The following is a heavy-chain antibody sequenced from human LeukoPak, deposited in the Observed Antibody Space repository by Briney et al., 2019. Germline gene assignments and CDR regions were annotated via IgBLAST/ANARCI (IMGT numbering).Heavy chain of an antibody. V-gene: IGHV4-34*01. CDR3: ARGRSSSWYSYPYNWFDP. D-gene: IGHD6-13*01. CDR1: GGSFSGYH. J-gene: IGHJ5*02. Sequence: PSETLSLTCAVYGGSFSGYHWSWIRQPPGKGLEWIGEINHSGGTNYNPSLKSRVTISVDTSKNQFSLKLSSVTAADTAVYYCARGRSSSWYSYPYNWFDPWGQGTLVTVSS. CDR2: INHSGGT.